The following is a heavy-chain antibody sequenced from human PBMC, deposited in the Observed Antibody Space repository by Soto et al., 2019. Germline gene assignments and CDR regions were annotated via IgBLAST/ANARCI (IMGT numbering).Heavy chain of an antibody. CDR1: GFTFSRHG. D-gene: IGHD3-22*01. J-gene: IGHJ5*02. CDR3: AKDGEALYYYDTSGPKTWFDP. Sequence: GGSLRLSCAASGFTFSRHGMHWVRQAPGKGLEWVAIISYDGSNKYYADSVKGRFTISRDDSKNTLYLQMNSLRAEDTAVYYCAKDGEALYYYDTSGPKTWFDPWGLGTLVTVSS. CDR2: ISYDGSNK. V-gene: IGHV3-30*18.